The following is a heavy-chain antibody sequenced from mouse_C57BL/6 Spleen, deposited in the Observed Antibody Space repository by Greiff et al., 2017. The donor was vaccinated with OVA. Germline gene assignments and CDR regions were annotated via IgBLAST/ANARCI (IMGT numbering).Heavy chain of an antibody. J-gene: IGHJ2*01. Sequence: VQLQQSGAELVKPGASVKLSCTASGFNIKDYYMHWVKQRTEQGLEWIGRIDPEDGETKYAPKFQGKATITADPSSNTANRQLSSLTTQDTAVYYVSRSLWHGISSLCDYWGQGTTLTVSS. CDR1: GFNIKDYY. V-gene: IGHV14-2*01. CDR2: IDPEDGET. D-gene: IGHD1-1*01. CDR3: SRSLWHGISSLCDY.